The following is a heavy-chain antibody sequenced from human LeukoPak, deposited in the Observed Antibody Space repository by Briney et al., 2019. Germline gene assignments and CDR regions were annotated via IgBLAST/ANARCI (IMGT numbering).Heavy chain of an antibody. Sequence: GGSLRLSCAASGFTFDDYAMHWVRQAPRKGLEWVSLISGDGGSTYYADSVKGRFTISRDNSKNSLYLQMNSLRTEDTALYYCAKDQGVRYFDWFMDVWGQGTTVTVSS. V-gene: IGHV3-43*02. CDR3: AKDQGVRYFDWFMDV. CDR2: ISGDGGST. J-gene: IGHJ6*02. D-gene: IGHD3-9*01. CDR1: GFTFDDYA.